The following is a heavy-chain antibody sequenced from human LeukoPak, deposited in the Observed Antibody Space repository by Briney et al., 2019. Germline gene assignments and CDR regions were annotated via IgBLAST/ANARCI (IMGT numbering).Heavy chain of an antibody. J-gene: IGHJ4*02. Sequence: SEALSLTCDVYGGSFSGYYWSWIRQPPEKGLEWIGEINHSGSTNYNPSLKSRVTISVDTSKNQFSLKLSSVTAADTAVYYCAKHYMGSYDNRGLDYWGQGTLVTVSS. CDR1: GGSFSGYY. CDR2: INHSGST. CDR3: AKHYMGSYDNRGLDY. V-gene: IGHV4-34*01. D-gene: IGHD3-10*01.